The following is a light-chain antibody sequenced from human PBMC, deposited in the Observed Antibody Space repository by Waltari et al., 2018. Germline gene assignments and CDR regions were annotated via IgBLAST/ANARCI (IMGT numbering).Light chain of an antibody. CDR1: DIGSKR. J-gene: IGLJ2*01. Sequence: SYVLIQPPSVSLAPGKTARITCGGNDIGSKRVHWYQQKPGQAPLLVGSDDSDRPSGIPERFSGSNSGNTATLTVYRVEAGDEADYYCQVWDSSTSEVVFGGGTKLTVL. CDR2: DDS. V-gene: IGLV3-21*03. CDR3: QVWDSSTSEVV.